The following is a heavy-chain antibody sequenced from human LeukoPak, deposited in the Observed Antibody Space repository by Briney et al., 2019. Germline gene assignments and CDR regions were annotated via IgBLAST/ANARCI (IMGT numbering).Heavy chain of an antibody. D-gene: IGHD6-13*01. J-gene: IGHJ6*02. CDR2: IYYSGST. Sequence: PSETLSLTCTVSGGSISSYYWSWIRQPPGKGLEWIGYIYYSGSTNYNPSLKSRVTISVDTSKNQFPLKLSSVTAADTAVYYCARFQSSSSWDYYYGMDVWGQGTTVTVSS. V-gene: IGHV4-59*01. CDR3: ARFQSSSSWDYYYGMDV. CDR1: GGSISSYY.